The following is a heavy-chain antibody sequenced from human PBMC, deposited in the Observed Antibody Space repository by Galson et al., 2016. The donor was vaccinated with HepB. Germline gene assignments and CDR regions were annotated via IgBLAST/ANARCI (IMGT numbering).Heavy chain of an antibody. V-gene: IGHV3-9*01. Sequence: SLRLSCAASGFTFRDYAMQWVRQPPQKGLEWVSGISWNSGSLEYGDSVKGRFTISRDNAKRSVHLQLNSLSPGDTALYYCGKSSTGVVVNNWFDPWGQGTLVTVSS. CDR3: GKSSTGVVVNNWFDP. D-gene: IGHD3-3*01. J-gene: IGHJ5*02. CDR2: ISWNSGSL. CDR1: GFTFRDYA.